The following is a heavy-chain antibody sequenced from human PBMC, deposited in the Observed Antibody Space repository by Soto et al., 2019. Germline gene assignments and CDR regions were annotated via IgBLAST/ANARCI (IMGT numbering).Heavy chain of an antibody. V-gene: IGHV1-69*01. Sequence: QVQLVQSGAEVKMTGSSVKVSCKASGGTFSSYAFSWVRQAPGQGLEWMGVIIPILNKLNHAQKFQGRVTITADESTSTAYMQLSGLRLEDTAVYYCAKIPYEGQWPPNWFDPWCQGTLVTVSS. CDR3: AKIPYEGQWPPNWFDP. CDR1: GGTFSSYA. CDR2: IIPILNKL. D-gene: IGHD6-19*01. J-gene: IGHJ5*02.